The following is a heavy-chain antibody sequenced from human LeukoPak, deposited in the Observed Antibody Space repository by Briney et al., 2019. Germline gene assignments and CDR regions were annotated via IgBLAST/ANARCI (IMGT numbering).Heavy chain of an antibody. CDR2: IIPIFGTA. V-gene: IGHV1-69*05. CDR1: GGTFSSYA. CDR3: ARDRYYYDSSGYPY. J-gene: IGHJ4*02. Sequence: SVKVSCKASGGTFSSYAISWVRQAPGQGLEWMGGIIPIFGTANYAQRFQGRVTITTDESTSTAYMELSSLRSEDTAVYYCARDRYYYDSSGYPYWGQGTLVTVSS. D-gene: IGHD3-22*01.